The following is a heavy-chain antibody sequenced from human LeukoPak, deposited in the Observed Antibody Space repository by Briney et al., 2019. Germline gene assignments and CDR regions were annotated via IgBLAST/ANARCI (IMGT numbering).Heavy chain of an antibody. D-gene: IGHD4-17*01. J-gene: IGHJ5*02. CDR3: ARDRKEKDYGPGNWFDP. V-gene: IGHV1-69*05. CDR2: IIPIFGTA. Sequence: GASVKVSCKASGGTFSSYAISWVRQAPGQGLEWMGGIIPIFGTANYAQKFQGRVTITTDESTSTAYMELSSLRSEDTAVYYCARDRKEKDYGPGNWFDPWGQGTLVTVSS. CDR1: GGTFSSYA.